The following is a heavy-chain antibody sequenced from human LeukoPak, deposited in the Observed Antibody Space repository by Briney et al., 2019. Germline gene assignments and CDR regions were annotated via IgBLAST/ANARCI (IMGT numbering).Heavy chain of an antibody. Sequence: SETLSLTCTVSSGSISTSNYYWGWVRQPPGKALEWIGNIFYTGSTYYSPSLKSRVTISVDTSKNQFSLKLSSVTAADTAVYYCASRNAVAGPHPKDYWGQGTLVTVSS. CDR2: IFYTGST. CDR1: SGSISTSNYY. D-gene: IGHD6-19*01. V-gene: IGHV4-39*07. J-gene: IGHJ4*02. CDR3: ASRNAVAGPHPKDY.